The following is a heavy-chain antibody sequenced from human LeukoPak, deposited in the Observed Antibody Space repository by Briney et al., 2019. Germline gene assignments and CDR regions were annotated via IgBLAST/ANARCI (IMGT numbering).Heavy chain of an antibody. CDR3: ARVTGYMIEDYFDY. CDR2: IYYSGST. J-gene: IGHJ4*02. D-gene: IGHD3-22*01. CDR1: GGSISSSSYY. V-gene: IGHV4-61*05. Sequence: NPSETLSLTCTVSGGSISSSSYYWGWIRQPPGKGLEWIGYIYYSGSTNYKPSLKSRVTISVETSKNQFSLKLRSVTAADTAVYYCARVTGYMIEDYFDYWGQGTLVTVSS.